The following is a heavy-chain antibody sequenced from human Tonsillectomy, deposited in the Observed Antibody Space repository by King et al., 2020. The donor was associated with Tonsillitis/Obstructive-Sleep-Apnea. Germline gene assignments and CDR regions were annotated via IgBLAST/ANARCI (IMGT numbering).Heavy chain of an antibody. V-gene: IGHV3-48*03. Sequence: VQLVESGGGLVQPGGSLRLSCAASGFTFSSYEMNWVRQAPGKGLEWVSYISSSGSTIYYADSVKGRFTIYRDNAKNSLYLQMNSVRAEDTAVYYWAGAYSSSLSNYYYYYYMDVWGKGTTVTVSS. J-gene: IGHJ6*03. CDR3: AGAYSSSLSNYYYYYYMDV. CDR1: GFTFSSYE. D-gene: IGHD6-13*01. CDR2: ISSSGSTI.